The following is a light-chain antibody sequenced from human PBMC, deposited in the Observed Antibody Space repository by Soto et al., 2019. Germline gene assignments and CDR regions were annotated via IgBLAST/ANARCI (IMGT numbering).Light chain of an antibody. V-gene: IGKV1-39*01. CDR2: AAS. CDR3: QQSYSTPLYT. CDR1: QSISRY. J-gene: IGKJ2*01. Sequence: DIPMTQSPSSLSASVGDRVTITCRASQSISRYLNWYQQKPGKAPKLLIYAASSLQSGVPSRFSGGGSGTDFTLTISSLQPEDFATYYCQQSYSTPLYTFGQGTKLEIK.